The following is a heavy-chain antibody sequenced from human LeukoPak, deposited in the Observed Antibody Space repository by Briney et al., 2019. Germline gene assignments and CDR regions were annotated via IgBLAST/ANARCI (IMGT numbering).Heavy chain of an antibody. CDR3: ARGIVARRGYYYMDV. CDR2: INHSGST. V-gene: IGHV4-34*01. D-gene: IGHD5-12*01. Sequence: SETLSLTCAVYGGSFSGYYWSWIRQPPGKGLEWIGEINHSGSTNYNPSLKSRVTISVDTSKNQFSLKPSSVTAADTAVYYCARGIVARRGYYYMDVWGKGTTVTVSS. CDR1: GGSFSGYY. J-gene: IGHJ6*03.